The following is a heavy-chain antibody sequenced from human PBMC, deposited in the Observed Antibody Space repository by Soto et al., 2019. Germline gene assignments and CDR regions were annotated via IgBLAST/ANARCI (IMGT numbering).Heavy chain of an antibody. D-gene: IGHD5-12*01. CDR3: ARLYTWIMDY. Sequence: QVQLVESGGGVVQPGRSLRLSCAASGFTFSSYAMHWVRQAPGKGLEWVAVIPYDGSNKYYADSVKGRFTISRDNSKDTLYLQMNNLRAEDTAVYYCARLYTWIMDYWGQGTLVTVSS. J-gene: IGHJ4*02. V-gene: IGHV3-30*04. CDR2: IPYDGSNK. CDR1: GFTFSSYA.